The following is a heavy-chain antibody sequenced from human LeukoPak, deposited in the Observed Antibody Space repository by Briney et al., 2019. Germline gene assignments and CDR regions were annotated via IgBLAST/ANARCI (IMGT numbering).Heavy chain of an antibody. CDR3: ARTDYSKFLRPNPHWFDY. Sequence: SETLSLTCTVSGGSISSGSYYWSWIRQPAGKGLEWIGRIYTSGSTNYNPSLKSRVTISVDTSKNQFSLKLSSVTAADTAVYYCARTDYSKFLRPNPHWFDYWGQGTLVTVSS. CDR1: GGSISSGSYY. D-gene: IGHD4-11*01. CDR2: IYTSGST. J-gene: IGHJ4*02. V-gene: IGHV4-61*02.